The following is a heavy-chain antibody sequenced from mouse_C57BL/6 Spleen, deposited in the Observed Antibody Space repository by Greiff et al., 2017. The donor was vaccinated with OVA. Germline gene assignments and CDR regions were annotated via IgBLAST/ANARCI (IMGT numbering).Heavy chain of an antibody. V-gene: IGHV1-82*01. CDR3: ARSVFITTVRGYFDY. CDR2: IYPGDGDT. Sequence: QVQLQQSGPELVKPGASVKISCKASGYAFSSSWMNWVKQRPGKGLEWIGRIYPGDGDTNYNGKFKGKATLTADKSSSTAYMQLSSLTSEDSAVYVCARSVFITTVRGYFDYWGQGTTLTVSS. CDR1: GYAFSSSW. J-gene: IGHJ2*01. D-gene: IGHD1-1*01.